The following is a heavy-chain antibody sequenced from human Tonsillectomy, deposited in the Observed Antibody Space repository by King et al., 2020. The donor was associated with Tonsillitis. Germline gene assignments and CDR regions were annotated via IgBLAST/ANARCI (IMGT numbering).Heavy chain of an antibody. Sequence: VQLVESGGGLVQPGGSLRLSCAASGFTFSRHWMSWVRQAPGKGLDWMAHIKEDGSEKYYVDSVKGRFNISRDNAKNSLYLQMNSLRAEDTAVYFCARTPATYGFWSGDVPFDIWGQGTMVTASS. D-gene: IGHD3-3*01. CDR1: GFTFSRHW. CDR2: IKEDGSEK. CDR3: ARTPATYGFWSGDVPFDI. J-gene: IGHJ3*02. V-gene: IGHV3-7*03.